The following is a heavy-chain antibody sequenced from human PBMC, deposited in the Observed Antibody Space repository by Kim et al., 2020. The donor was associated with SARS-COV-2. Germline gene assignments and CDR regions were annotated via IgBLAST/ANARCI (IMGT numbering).Heavy chain of an antibody. Sequence: TSDAQKFQGRVTMTRDTSTSTVYMGLSSLRSEDTAVYYCARDAAGYMDVWGKGTTVTVSS. V-gene: IGHV1-46*01. D-gene: IGHD6-25*01. J-gene: IGHJ6*03. CDR3: ARDAAGYMDV. CDR2: T.